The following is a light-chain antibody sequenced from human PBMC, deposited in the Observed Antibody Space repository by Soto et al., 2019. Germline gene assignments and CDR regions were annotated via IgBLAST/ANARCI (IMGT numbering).Light chain of an antibody. J-gene: IGKJ5*01. CDR1: QSISAW. V-gene: IGKV1-5*03. CDR2: KAS. CDR3: QQYHSYPLT. Sequence: DIQMAQSPSTLSASVGERVTITCRASQSISAWLAWYQQKPGKAPKLLIYKASNVESGVPSRFSGSGSGTXXXXXXSSLQPDDFATYYCQQYHSYPLTFGQGTRLEIK.